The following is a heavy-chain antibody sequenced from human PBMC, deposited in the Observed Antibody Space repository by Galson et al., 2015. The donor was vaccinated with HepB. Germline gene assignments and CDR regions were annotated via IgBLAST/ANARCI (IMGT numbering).Heavy chain of an antibody. CDR2: ISSSSNTI. Sequence: SLRLSCAVSGFTFSSYSLNWVRQAPGKGLEWVSYISSSSNTIYYADSVKGRFTISRENAKNAVYLQMNSLRAEDTAVYYCTRVYSSGWTPDYWGQGTLVTASS. D-gene: IGHD6-19*01. CDR3: TRVYSSGWTPDY. CDR1: GFTFSSYS. J-gene: IGHJ4*02. V-gene: IGHV3-48*01.